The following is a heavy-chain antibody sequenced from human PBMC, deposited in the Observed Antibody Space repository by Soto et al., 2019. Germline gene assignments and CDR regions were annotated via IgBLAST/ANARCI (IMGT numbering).Heavy chain of an antibody. V-gene: IGHV1-69*13. J-gene: IGHJ6*02. Sequence: SVKVSCKASGGTFSSYAISWVRQAPGQGLEWMGGIIPIFGTANYAQKFQGRVTITADESTSTAYMELSSLRSEDTAVYYCARDKWLGYRLCMDVWGQGTTVTVSS. CDR3: ARDKWLGYRLCMDV. CDR1: GGTFSSYA. D-gene: IGHD6-19*01. CDR2: IIPIFGTA.